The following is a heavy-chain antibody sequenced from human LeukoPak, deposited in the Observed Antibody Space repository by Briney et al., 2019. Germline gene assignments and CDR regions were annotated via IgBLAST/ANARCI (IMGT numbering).Heavy chain of an antibody. J-gene: IGHJ6*02. CDR1: GGSISSGGYS. D-gene: IGHD5-18*01. CDR3: ARGPGYSYGLNAYYYGMDV. Sequence: SQTLSLTCAVSGGSISSGGYSWSWIRQPPGKGLEWIGYIYHSGSTYYNPSLKSRVTISVDRSKNQFSLKLSSVTAADTAVYYCARGPGYSYGLNAYYYGMDVWGQGTTVTVSS. V-gene: IGHV4-30-2*01. CDR2: IYHSGST.